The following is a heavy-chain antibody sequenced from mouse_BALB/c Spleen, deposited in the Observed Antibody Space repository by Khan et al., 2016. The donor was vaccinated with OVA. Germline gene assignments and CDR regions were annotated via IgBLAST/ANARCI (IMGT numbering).Heavy chain of an antibody. CDR1: GYTFSSYY. D-gene: IGHD2-10*02. J-gene: IGHJ3*01. Sequence: QVQLKESGAELVKPGASVRLSCKASGYTFSSYYMYWVKQRPGQGLEWIGGINRSNGGTHFNEKFKTKVTLTVDKASSTAYMQLSRLTSEDSAFYYCTRSGYANPFAYWGQGTLVTVSA. CDR3: TRSGYANPFAY. V-gene: IGHV1S81*02. CDR2: INRSNGGT.